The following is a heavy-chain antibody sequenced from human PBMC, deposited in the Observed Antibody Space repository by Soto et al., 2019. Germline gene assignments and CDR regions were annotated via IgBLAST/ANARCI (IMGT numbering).Heavy chain of an antibody. CDR3: AKSSHHDFWSAYRYFDF. Sequence: PGGSLRLSCAASGFTFDAHAMHWVRQRPGKGLEWVAGINLNSATIDYAAPVKGRFTIPTDNATNSLSLQMSGLRAEDTALYIFAKSSHHDFWSAYRYFDFWGQGALVTVSS. CDR2: INLNSATI. CDR1: GFTFDAHA. V-gene: IGHV3-9*01. J-gene: IGHJ4*02. D-gene: IGHD3-3*01.